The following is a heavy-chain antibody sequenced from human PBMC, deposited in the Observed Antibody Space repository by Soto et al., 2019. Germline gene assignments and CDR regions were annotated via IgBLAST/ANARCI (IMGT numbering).Heavy chain of an antibody. D-gene: IGHD2-15*01. CDR1: GFTFSSYA. Sequence: GGSLRLSCAASGFTFSSYAMHWVRQAPGKGLEWVAVISYDGSNKYYADSVKGRFTISRDNSKNTLYLQMNSLRAEDTAVYYCARETTRMGGSAFDIWGQGTMVTVSS. CDR2: ISYDGSNK. CDR3: ARETTRMGGSAFDI. J-gene: IGHJ3*02. V-gene: IGHV3-30-3*01.